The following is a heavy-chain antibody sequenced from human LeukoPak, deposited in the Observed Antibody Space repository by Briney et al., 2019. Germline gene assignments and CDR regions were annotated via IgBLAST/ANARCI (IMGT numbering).Heavy chain of an antibody. Sequence: SETLSLTCTVSGGSISSTTYYWSWIRQPPGKGLEWIGEINHSGSTNYNPSLKSQVTISVDTSKNQFSLILSSVTAADTAVYYCARIHYGDYNINRFDPWGQGTLVTVSS. CDR3: ARIHYGDYNINRFDP. CDR1: GGSISSTTYY. D-gene: IGHD4-17*01. V-gene: IGHV4-39*07. J-gene: IGHJ5*02. CDR2: INHSGST.